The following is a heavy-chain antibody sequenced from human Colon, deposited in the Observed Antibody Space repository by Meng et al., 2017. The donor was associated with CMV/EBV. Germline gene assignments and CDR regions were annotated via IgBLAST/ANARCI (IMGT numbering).Heavy chain of an antibody. V-gene: IGHV3-7*01. CDR2: IKQDGSEK. CDR3: ARVLNLLMITFGGPLSASFDY. CDR1: GFTFSSYW. J-gene: IGHJ4*02. D-gene: IGHD3-16*01. Sequence: GGSLRLSCAASGFTFSSYWMSWVRQAPGKGLEWVANIKQDGSEKYYVDSVKRRFTISRDNAKNSLYLQMNSLRAEDTAVYYCARVLNLLMITFGGPLSASFDYWGQGTLVTVSS.